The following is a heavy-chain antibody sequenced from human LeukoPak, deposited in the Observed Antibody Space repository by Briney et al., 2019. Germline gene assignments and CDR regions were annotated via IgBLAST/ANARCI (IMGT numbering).Heavy chain of an antibody. CDR3: ARDLKLVPAAPLGPRPGYGMDV. Sequence: ASVKVSCKASGGTFSSYAISWVRQAPGQGLEWMGRIIPILGIANYAQKFQGRVTITADKSTSTAYMELSSLRSEDTAVYYCARDLKLVPAAPLGPRPGYGMDVWGQGTTVTVSS. V-gene: IGHV1-69*04. CDR2: IIPILGIA. J-gene: IGHJ6*02. CDR1: GGTFSSYA. D-gene: IGHD2-2*01.